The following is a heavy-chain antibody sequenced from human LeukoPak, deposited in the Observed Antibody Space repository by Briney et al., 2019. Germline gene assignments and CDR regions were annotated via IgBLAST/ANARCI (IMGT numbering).Heavy chain of an antibody. D-gene: IGHD6-19*01. Sequence: ASVKVSCKASGYTFTSNYMHWVRQAPGQGLEWMGIINPSGGSTSYAQKFQGRVTMTRDMSTSTDYMELSSLRSEDTAVYYCARFAVHRRLAVNGQFGLDYWGQGTLVTVSS. CDR1: GYTFTSNY. CDR2: INPSGGST. J-gene: IGHJ4*02. V-gene: IGHV1-46*01. CDR3: ARFAVHRRLAVNGQFGLDY.